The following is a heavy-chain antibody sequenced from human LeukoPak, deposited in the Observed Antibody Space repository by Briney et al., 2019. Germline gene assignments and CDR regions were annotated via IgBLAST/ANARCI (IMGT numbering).Heavy chain of an antibody. J-gene: IGHJ4*02. CDR1: GFTFSSYG. V-gene: IGHV3-23*01. CDR3: AKERLWFGESPLDY. CDR2: IRGSGTTT. D-gene: IGHD3-10*01. Sequence: GGSLRLSCGASGFTFSSYGMSWVRQAPGKGLEWVSIIRGSGTTTYYADAVKGRFTISRDNSKNTLYLQMDSLRDQDTAVYYCAKERLWFGESPLDYWGQGTLVTVSS.